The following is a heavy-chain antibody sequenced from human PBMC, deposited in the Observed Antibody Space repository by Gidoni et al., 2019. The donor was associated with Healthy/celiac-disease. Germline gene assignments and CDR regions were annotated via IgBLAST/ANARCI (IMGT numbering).Heavy chain of an antibody. CDR3: ARRIVVVPAASWGFDP. CDR2: IYPGYSDT. V-gene: IGHV5-51*01. Sequence: PGKGLEWMVIIYPGYSDTRYSPSFQGQVTISADKSISTAYPPWSSLKASDTAMYYCARRIVVVPAASWGFDPWGQGTLVTVSS. D-gene: IGHD2-2*01. J-gene: IGHJ5*02.